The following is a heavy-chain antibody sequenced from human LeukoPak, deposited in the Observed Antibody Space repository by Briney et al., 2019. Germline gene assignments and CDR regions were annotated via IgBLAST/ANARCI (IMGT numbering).Heavy chain of an antibody. V-gene: IGHV4-34*01. J-gene: IGHJ4*02. D-gene: IGHD3-22*01. CDR2: NNPSGST. CDR3: ARGPYLYYYDSSGYFVY. CDR1: GGSFSGYH. Sequence: SETLSLTCAVYGGSFSGYHWTWIRQSPGKGLEWIGDNNPSGSTYYNPSLKNRLTISVDTSKNQFSLKLRSVTAADTAVYYCARGPYLYYYDSSGYFVYWGQGTLVTVSS.